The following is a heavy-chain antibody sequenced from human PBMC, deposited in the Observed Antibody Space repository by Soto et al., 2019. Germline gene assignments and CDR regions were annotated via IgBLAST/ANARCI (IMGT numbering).Heavy chain of an antibody. V-gene: IGHV3-23*01. J-gene: IGHJ4*02. CDR3: ATFSGWPYFDY. D-gene: IGHD6-19*01. Sequence: PGGSLRLSCAASGSTFSSYAMSWVRQAPGKGLEWVSAISGSGGSTYYADSVKGRFTISRDNSKNTLYLQMNSLRAVDTAVYYCATFSGWPYFDYWGQGTLVTVSS. CDR1: GSTFSSYA. CDR2: ISGSGGST.